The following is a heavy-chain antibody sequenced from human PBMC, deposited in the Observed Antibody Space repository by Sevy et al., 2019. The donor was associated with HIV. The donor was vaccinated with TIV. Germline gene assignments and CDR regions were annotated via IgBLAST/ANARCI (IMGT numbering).Heavy chain of an antibody. CDR3: EAIATAGRDY. Sequence: GGSLRLSCAASGYIFSSYVMTWVRQDPGKGLEWVSTISGSGGSTYYADSVKGRFTISRDNSKKMLDLQMNSLRAEDTAVYYCEAIATAGRDYWGQGTLVTVSS. J-gene: IGHJ4*02. D-gene: IGHD6-13*01. CDR2: ISGSGGST. V-gene: IGHV3-23*01. CDR1: GYIFSSYV.